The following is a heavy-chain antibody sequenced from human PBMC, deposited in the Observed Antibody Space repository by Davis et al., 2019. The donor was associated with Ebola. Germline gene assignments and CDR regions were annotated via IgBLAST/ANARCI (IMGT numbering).Heavy chain of an antibody. Sequence: GESLKISCKGSGYSFTSYWIGWVRQLPGKGLEWMGIIYPGDSDTRYSPSFQGQVTISADKSISTAYLQWSSLKAPDTAMYYCARGPGGIAAAGPFDYWGQGTLVTVSS. CDR1: GYSFTSYW. J-gene: IGHJ4*02. CDR3: ARGPGGIAAAGPFDY. V-gene: IGHV5-51*01. D-gene: IGHD6-13*01. CDR2: IYPGDSDT.